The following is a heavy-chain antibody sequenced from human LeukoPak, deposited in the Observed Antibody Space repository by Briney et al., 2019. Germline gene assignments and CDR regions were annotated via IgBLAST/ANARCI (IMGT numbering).Heavy chain of an antibody. CDR2: ISYVASNK. CDR1: GFTFSTYA. D-gene: IGHD1-26*01. J-gene: IGHJ3*02. V-gene: IGHV3-30*04. CDR3: ARDSPQSGSYLSDAFDI. Sequence: PGGSLRLSCAASGFTFSTYAMHWVRQAPGKGLQWVAVISYVASNKYYADSVKGRFTISRDNSKNTLYLQMNSLRAEDTAVYYCARDSPQSGSYLSDAFDIWGQGTMVTVSS.